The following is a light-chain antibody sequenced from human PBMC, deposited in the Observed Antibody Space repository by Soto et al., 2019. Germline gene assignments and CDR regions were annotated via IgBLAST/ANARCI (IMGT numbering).Light chain of an antibody. Sequence: DIQMTQSPSSLSASVGDRVTITCQASQDIRKYLSWYQQKPGRAPKLLIYGASNLEAGVPSRFSGSGYGTDFTFTISSLQTEDIATCYCQHYDHLPTFTFGPGTKVAIK. CDR2: GAS. V-gene: IGKV1-33*01. J-gene: IGKJ3*01. CDR3: QHYDHLPTFT. CDR1: QDIRKY.